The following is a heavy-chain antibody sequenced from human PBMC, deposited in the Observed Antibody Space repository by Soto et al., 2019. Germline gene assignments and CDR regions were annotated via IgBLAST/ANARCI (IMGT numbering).Heavy chain of an antibody. Sequence: QVRLVQSEAEVKKAGSSVKVSCKASGGTFISDAVTWVRQAPGQGLEWMGGVIPMFHKANYAKKFQGRATITADKSTSTVYMELHSLKSEDTALYYCARCHSDSSGPGYLDSWGQGTLVTVTS. V-gene: IGHV1-69*06. CDR2: VIPMFHKA. D-gene: IGHD3-22*01. CDR1: GGTFISDA. J-gene: IGHJ4*02. CDR3: ARCHSDSSGPGYLDS.